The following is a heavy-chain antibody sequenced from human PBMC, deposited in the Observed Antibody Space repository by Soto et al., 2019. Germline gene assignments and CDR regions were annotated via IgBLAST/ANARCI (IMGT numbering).Heavy chain of an antibody. CDR2: INHSGST. D-gene: IGHD3-3*01. Sequence: QVQLQQWRAGLLKPSETLSLTCAVYGGSFSGYYWSWISQPPGKGLGWIGEINHSGSTNYNPSLKSRVTISVDTSKNQFSLKLSSVTAADTAVYYCARGRAYDFWSGYYSTGVFDYWGQGTLVTVSS. V-gene: IGHV4-34*01. CDR3: ARGRAYDFWSGYYSTGVFDY. J-gene: IGHJ4*02. CDR1: GGSFSGYY.